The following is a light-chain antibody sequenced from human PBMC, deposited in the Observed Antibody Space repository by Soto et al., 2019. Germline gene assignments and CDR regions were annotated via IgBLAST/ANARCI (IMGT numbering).Light chain of an antibody. Sequence: QSVLAQPPSVSAAPGQRVTISCSGSSSNIGTNFVSWYRQLPGAAPKLVIHDIDKRPSGIPDRFSGPKSGTSATLAITGLQTADEAEYFCGTWDDSLSAVIFGGGTQLTVL. CDR2: DID. CDR3: GTWDDSLSAVI. J-gene: IGLJ7*01. CDR1: SSNIGTNF. V-gene: IGLV1-51*01.